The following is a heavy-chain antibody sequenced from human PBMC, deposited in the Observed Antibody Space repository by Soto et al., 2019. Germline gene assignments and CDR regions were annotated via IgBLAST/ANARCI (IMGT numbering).Heavy chain of an antibody. D-gene: IGHD4-17*01. V-gene: IGHV2-5*02. Sequence: QITSKESGPTLVKPTQTLTLTCTFSGFSLRTGGAGAGWLRQPPGKAPEWLALIYWDDVKRYSPSLRSRLTITNDTSKYHVVLTMTNMDPVDTATYYCARRRSGDYATYYLDYWGQGILVTVSS. CDR3: ARRRSGDYATYYLDY. J-gene: IGHJ4*02. CDR1: GFSLRTGGAG. CDR2: IYWDDVK.